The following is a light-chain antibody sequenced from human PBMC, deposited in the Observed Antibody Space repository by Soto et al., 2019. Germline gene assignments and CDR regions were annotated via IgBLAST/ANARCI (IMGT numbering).Light chain of an antibody. CDR3: QSFDFSLSGPGV. V-gene: IGLV1-40*01. Sequence: QSVLTQPPSVSGAPGQRVTISCTGTTSNFGAVHWYQQLPGSAPKLLISSNSDRPFGVPDRFSGSKSGASASLAITGLQPEDEADYYCQSFDFSLSGPGVFGTRTKLTVL. CDR1: TSNFGA. CDR2: SNS. J-gene: IGLJ1*01.